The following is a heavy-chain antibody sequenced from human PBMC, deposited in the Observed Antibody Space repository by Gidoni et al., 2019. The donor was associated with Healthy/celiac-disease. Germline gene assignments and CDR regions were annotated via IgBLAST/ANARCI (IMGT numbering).Heavy chain of an antibody. D-gene: IGHD3-3*01. J-gene: IGHJ4*02. CDR1: GFTFSNAW. Sequence: EVQLVESGGGLVKPGGSLRLSCAASGFTFSNAWMSWVRQAPGKGLEWVGRIKSKTDGGTTDYAAPVKGRFTISRDDSKNTLYLQMNSLKTEDTAVYYCTTPGKTSNYDFWSGYYNFDYWGQGTLVTVSS. CDR2: IKSKTDGGTT. V-gene: IGHV3-15*01. CDR3: TTPGKTSNYDFWSGYYNFDY.